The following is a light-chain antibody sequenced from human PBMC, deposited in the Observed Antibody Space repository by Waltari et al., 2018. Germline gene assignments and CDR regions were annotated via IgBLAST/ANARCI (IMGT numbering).Light chain of an antibody. J-gene: IGKJ5*01. CDR2: DAS. CDR1: QSVSSD. V-gene: IGKV3-15*01. Sequence: EVVMTQSPATLSVSPGERVTLSCRASQSVSSDLAWYPQKPGQAPRLLIYDASTRATGIPVRFSGSGSGTDFTLTITNIQSEDFAVYFCQQYDIWPPLTFGQGTRLDIK. CDR3: QQYDIWPPLT.